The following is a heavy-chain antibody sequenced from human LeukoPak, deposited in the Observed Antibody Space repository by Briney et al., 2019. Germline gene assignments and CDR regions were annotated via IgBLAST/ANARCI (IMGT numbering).Heavy chain of an antibody. CDR1: GYTFTGNY. J-gene: IGHJ3*02. CDR2: INPNSGGT. D-gene: IGHD3-10*01. CDR3: ARWGIGDLRNTFDI. Sequence: ASVKVSCKASGYTFTGNYMYWVRQAPGQGLERMGWINPNSGGTNYAQKFQGRVTMTRDTSISTAYMEMSRLRSDDTAVYYCARWGIGDLRNTFDIWGHGTMVTVSS. V-gene: IGHV1-2*02.